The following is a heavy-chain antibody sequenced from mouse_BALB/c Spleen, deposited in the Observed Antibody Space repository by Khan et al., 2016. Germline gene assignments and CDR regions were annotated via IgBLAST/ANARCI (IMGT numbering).Heavy chain of an antibody. V-gene: IGHV3-8*02. CDR1: GDSITSGY. CDR2: ISYSGST. D-gene: IGHD2-3*01. Sequence: EVQLVESGPSLVKPSQTLSLTCSVSGDSITSGYWNWIRKFPGNKLEYMGYISYSGSTYSSPSLKSRISITRDTSKSQYYLQLNSVTNEDTAIYCGATYDGWYFDVWGAGTTVTVSS. CDR3: ATYDGWYFDV. J-gene: IGHJ1*01.